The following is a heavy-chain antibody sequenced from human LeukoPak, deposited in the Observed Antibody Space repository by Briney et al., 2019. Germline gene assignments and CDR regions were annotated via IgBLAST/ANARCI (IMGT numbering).Heavy chain of an antibody. CDR1: GFTFRNYG. Sequence: GGSLRLSCEASGFTFRNYGMNWVRQAPGKGLEWVSSISSSSSYIYYADSVKGRFTISRDNAKNSLYLQMNSLRAEDTAVYYCASCSGGSCYSGVRYYYGMDVWGQGTTVTVSS. CDR3: ASCSGGSCYSGVRYYYGMDV. J-gene: IGHJ6*02. D-gene: IGHD2-15*01. CDR2: ISSSSSYI. V-gene: IGHV3-21*01.